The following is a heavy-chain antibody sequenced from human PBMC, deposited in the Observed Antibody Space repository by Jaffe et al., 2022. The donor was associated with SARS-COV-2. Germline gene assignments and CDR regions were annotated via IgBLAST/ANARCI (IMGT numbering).Heavy chain of an antibody. Sequence: QVQLVESGGGVVQPGRSLRLSCAASGFTFSNSGMYWVRQVPGKGLEWVGFISDDGSRIYYADSVRGRFTISRDNYKNTLNVQMNSLRGEDTAVYYCAKDLSSAWAFEYWGQGTLVTVSS. CDR2: ISDDGSRI. CDR1: GFTFSNSG. J-gene: IGHJ4*02. CDR3: AKDLSSAWAFEY. D-gene: IGHD1-26*01. V-gene: IGHV3-30*18.